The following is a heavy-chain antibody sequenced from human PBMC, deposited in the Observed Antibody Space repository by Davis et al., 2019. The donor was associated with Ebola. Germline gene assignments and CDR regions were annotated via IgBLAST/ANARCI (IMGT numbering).Heavy chain of an antibody. Sequence: PGGSLRLSCAASGFTFSSYGMHWVRQAPGKGLDWVAVIWYDGSNNYYADSVKGRFTISRDNSKNTLYLQMNSLRAEDTAVYYCASGGDIVVVVAATPDYYGMDVWGKGTTVTVSS. V-gene: IGHV3-30*19. CDR2: IWYDGSNN. CDR3: ASGGDIVVVVAATPDYYGMDV. D-gene: IGHD2-15*01. CDR1: GFTFSSYG. J-gene: IGHJ6*04.